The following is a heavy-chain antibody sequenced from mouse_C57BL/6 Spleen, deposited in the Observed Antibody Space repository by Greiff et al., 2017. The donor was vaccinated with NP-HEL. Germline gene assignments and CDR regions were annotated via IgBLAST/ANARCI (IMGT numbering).Heavy chain of an antibody. D-gene: IGHD1-1*01. CDR1: GFTFSSYT. CDR2: ISGGGGNT. V-gene: IGHV5-9*01. Sequence: EVQLVESGGGLVKPGGSLKLSCAASGFTFSSYTMSWVRQTPEKRLEWVATISGGGGNTYYPDSVKGRFTISRDNAKNTLYLQMSSLRSEDTALYYCARPYGSRDWYFDVWGTGTTVTVSS. CDR3: ARPYGSRDWYFDV. J-gene: IGHJ1*03.